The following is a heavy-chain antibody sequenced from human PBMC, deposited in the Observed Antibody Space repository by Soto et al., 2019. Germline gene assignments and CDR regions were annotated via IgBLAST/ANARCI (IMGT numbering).Heavy chain of an antibody. J-gene: IGHJ6*04. CDR1: GYSFTSYW. CDR3: ARRAGGDYYYSVRAV. Sequence: GESLKISCKGSGYSFTSYWIGWVRQMPGKGLEWMGIIYPGDSDTRYSPSFQGQVTISADKSISTAYLQWSSLKASDTAMYYCARRAGGDYYYSVRAVWGKGTTVPVPS. D-gene: IGHD4-17*01. CDR2: IYPGDSDT. V-gene: IGHV5-51*01.